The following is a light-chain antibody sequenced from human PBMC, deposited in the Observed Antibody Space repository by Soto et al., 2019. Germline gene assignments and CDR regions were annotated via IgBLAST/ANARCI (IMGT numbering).Light chain of an antibody. CDR1: RSDIGGYTH. CDR3: SSYTSNNNWV. Sequence: QSALTQPASVSGSPGQSIAISCSGTRSDIGGYTHVSWYQQHPGKAPKLMIYEVSDRPSGVSDRFSGAKSGNTASLTSSGLQAEDDADYYCSSYTSNNNWVFGGGTKLTVL. J-gene: IGLJ3*02. V-gene: IGLV2-14*01. CDR2: EVS.